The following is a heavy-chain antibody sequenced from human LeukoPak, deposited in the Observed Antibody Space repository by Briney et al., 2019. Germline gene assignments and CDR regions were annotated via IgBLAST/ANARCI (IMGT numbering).Heavy chain of an antibody. CDR1: GFTFTTYT. Sequence: GGSLRLSCAASGFTFTTYTTHWVRQAPGKGLEWVAVISYDGSNKYYADSVKGRFTISRDNSKNTLYLQMNSLRAEDTAVYYCARDSPAWGTSWGGAFDIWGQGTMATVSS. CDR2: ISYDGSNK. V-gene: IGHV3-30-3*01. D-gene: IGHD2-2*01. J-gene: IGHJ3*02. CDR3: ARDSPAWGTSWGGAFDI.